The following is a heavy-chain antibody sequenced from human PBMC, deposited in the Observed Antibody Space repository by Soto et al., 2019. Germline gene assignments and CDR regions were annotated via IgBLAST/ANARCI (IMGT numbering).Heavy chain of an antibody. Sequence: SETLSLTCAVYGGSFSDFYWNCIRQPPGKGLEWIGEINHSGSTSYNPSLKSRVTMSVDTSKNQFSLKLSSVTAADTAVYYCARGSTAHFDYWGQGTLVTVSS. CDR2: INHSGST. CDR1: GGSFSDFY. D-gene: IGHD5-18*01. CDR3: ARGSTAHFDY. V-gene: IGHV4-34*01. J-gene: IGHJ4*02.